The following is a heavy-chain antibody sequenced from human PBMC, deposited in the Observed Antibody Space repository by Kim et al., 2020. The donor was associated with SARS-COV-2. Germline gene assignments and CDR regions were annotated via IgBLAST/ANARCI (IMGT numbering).Heavy chain of an antibody. J-gene: IGHJ4*02. Sequence: GGSLRLSCAASGFTFSSYAMHWVRQAPGKGLEWVAVISYDGSNKYYADSVKGRFTISRDNSKNTLYLQMNSLRAEDTAVYYCAREISAVPSGDYWGQGTL. CDR3: AREISAVPSGDY. V-gene: IGHV3-30*04. D-gene: IGHD3-10*01. CDR2: ISYDGSNK. CDR1: GFTFSSYA.